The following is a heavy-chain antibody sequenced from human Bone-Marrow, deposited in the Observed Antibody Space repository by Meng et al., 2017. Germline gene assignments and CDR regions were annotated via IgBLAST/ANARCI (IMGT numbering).Heavy chain of an antibody. CDR3: ARGGDGYNYDY. V-gene: IGHV3-33*01. J-gene: IGHJ4*02. CDR1: GFTLSSYG. Sequence: RLVGCGGGCVLSGGLRRLCCGASGFTLSSYGMHWVRQAPGKGLEWVAVIWYDGSNKYYADSVKGRFTISRDNSKNTLYLQMNSLRAEDTAVYYCARGGDGYNYDYWGQGTLVTVSS. D-gene: IGHD5-24*01. CDR2: IWYDGSNK.